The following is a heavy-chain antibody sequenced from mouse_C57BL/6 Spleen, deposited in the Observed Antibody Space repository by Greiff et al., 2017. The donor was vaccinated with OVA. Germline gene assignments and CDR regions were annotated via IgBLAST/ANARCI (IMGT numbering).Heavy chain of an antibody. CDR1: GYAFSSSW. J-gene: IGHJ1*03. Sequence: VQRVESGPELVKPGASVKISCKASGYAFSSSWMNWVKQRPGKGLEWIGRIYPGDGDTNYNGKFKGKATLTADKSSSTAYMQLSSLTSEDSAVYFCARYPSYWYFDVWGTGTTVTVSS. V-gene: IGHV1-82*01. CDR2: IYPGDGDT. CDR3: ARYPSYWYFDV. D-gene: IGHD2-10*02.